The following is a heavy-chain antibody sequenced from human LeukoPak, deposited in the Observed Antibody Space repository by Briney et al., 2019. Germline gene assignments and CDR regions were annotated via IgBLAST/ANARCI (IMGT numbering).Heavy chain of an antibody. CDR3: ARVGITMVRGVSPGYYFDY. D-gene: IGHD3-10*01. CDR2: IIPIFGTA. V-gene: IGHV1-69*13. Sequence: ASVKVSCKASGGTFSSYAISWVRQAPGQGLEWMGRIIPIFGTANYAQKFQGRVTITADESTSTDYMELSSLRSEDTAVYYCARVGITMVRGVSPGYYFDYWGQGTLVTVSS. J-gene: IGHJ4*02. CDR1: GGTFSSYA.